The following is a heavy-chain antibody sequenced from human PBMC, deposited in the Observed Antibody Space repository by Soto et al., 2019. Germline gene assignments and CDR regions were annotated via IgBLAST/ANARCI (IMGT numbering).Heavy chain of an antibody. D-gene: IGHD3-16*02. CDR1: GFTFSSYG. CDR3: ARESLLSLDY. V-gene: IGHV3-33*01. J-gene: IGHJ4*02. CDR2: IWYDGSNK. Sequence: QVQLVESGGGVVQPGRSLRLSCAASGFTFSSYGMHWVRQAPGKGLEWVAVIWYDGSNKYYADSVKGRFTISRDNSKNTLYLQMNSLRAEDTAVYYGARESLLSLDYWGQGTLVTVSS.